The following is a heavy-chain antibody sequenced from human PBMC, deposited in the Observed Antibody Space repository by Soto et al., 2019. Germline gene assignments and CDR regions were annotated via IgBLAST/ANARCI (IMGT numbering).Heavy chain of an antibody. CDR1: EFTFSRYG. Sequence: PGGSLRLSCEASEFTFSRYGMHWVRQAPGKGLEWMTAISYDGSNKYYADSVKGRFIISRDNSKSTLYLQMNSLRGEDTAVYYCAKDRIGYSISSGRSYYYYGMDVWGQGTTVTVSS. V-gene: IGHV3-30*18. D-gene: IGHD6-6*01. J-gene: IGHJ6*02. CDR3: AKDRIGYSISSGRSYYYYGMDV. CDR2: ISYDGSNK.